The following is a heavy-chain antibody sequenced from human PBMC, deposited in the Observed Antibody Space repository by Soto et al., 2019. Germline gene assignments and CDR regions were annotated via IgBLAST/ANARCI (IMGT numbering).Heavy chain of an antibody. CDR3: AKEGRLRGFDI. V-gene: IGHV3-30*18. J-gene: IGHJ3*02. CDR1: GLTSSTYG. CDR2: ISYDGSNK. D-gene: IGHD4-17*01. Sequence: QVQLVESGGGVAQPGRSLRLSCAASGLTSSTYGMHGVRQAPGKGLEWVAVISYDGSNKYYADSVKGRFTISRDNSKNTLYLQMNSLRAEDTAVYYCAKEGRLRGFDIWGQGTMVTVSS.